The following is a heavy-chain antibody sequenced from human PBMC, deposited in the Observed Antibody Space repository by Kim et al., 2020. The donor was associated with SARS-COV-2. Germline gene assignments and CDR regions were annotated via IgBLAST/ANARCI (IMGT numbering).Heavy chain of an antibody. J-gene: IGHJ5*02. CDR3: ARLPSSWYNWFDP. V-gene: IGHV5-51*01. Sequence: RYSPSFHGQVTISADKSITTAYLQWSSLKASDTAMYYCARLPSSWYNWFDPWGQGTLVTVSS. D-gene: IGHD6-13*01.